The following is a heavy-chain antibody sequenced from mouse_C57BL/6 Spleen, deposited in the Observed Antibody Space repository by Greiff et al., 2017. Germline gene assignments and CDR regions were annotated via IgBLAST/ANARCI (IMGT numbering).Heavy chain of an antibody. CDR1: GYTFTDYE. Sequence: VQLQQSGAELVRPGASVTLSCKASGYTFTDYEMHWVKQTPVHGLEWIGAIDPETGGTAYNQKFKGKAILTADKSSSTAYMELRSLTSEDSAVYYCTRWDYDYGAWFAYWGQGTLVTVSA. CDR2: IDPETGGT. CDR3: TRWDYDYGAWFAY. V-gene: IGHV1-15*01. J-gene: IGHJ3*01. D-gene: IGHD2-4*01.